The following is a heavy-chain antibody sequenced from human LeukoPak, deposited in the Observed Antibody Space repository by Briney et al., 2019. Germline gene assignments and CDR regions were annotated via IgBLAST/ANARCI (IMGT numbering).Heavy chain of an antibody. CDR3: AKDLTMIVSPLNWFDP. J-gene: IGHJ5*02. CDR1: GFTFSSYA. D-gene: IGHD3-22*01. CDR2: ISGSGGST. Sequence: GGSLRLSCAASGFTFSSYAMSWVRQAPGKGLEWVSAISGSGGSTYYADSVKGRFTISRDNSKNTLYLQMNSLRAEDTAVYYCAKDLTMIVSPLNWFDPWGQGTLVTVSS. V-gene: IGHV3-23*01.